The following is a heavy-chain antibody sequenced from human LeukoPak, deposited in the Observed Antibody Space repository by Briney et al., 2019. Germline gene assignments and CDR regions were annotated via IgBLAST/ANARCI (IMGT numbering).Heavy chain of an antibody. Sequence: MTGGSLRLSCAASGFTFSSYSMNWVRQAPGKGLEWVSSISSSSSYIYYADSVKGRFTISRDNAKNTLYLQMNSLRAEDTAVYYCAKGSVRGVIKGVDYWGQGTLVTVSS. D-gene: IGHD3-10*01. CDR3: AKGSVRGVIKGVDY. CDR1: GFTFSSYS. CDR2: ISSSSSYI. J-gene: IGHJ4*02. V-gene: IGHV3-21*01.